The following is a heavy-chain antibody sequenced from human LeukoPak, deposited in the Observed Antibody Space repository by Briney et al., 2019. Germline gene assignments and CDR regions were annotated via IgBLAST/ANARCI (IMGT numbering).Heavy chain of an antibody. CDR3: AKDIALGSSGWYGGGHAPVY. D-gene: IGHD6-19*01. CDR1: GFTFSSYG. Sequence: GGSLRLSCAASGFTFSSYGMRWVRQAPGKGLEWVAVISYDGSNKYYADSVKGRFTISRDNSKNTLYLQMNSLRAEDTAVYYCAKDIALGSSGWYGGGHAPVYWGQGTLVTVSS. CDR2: ISYDGSNK. V-gene: IGHV3-30*18. J-gene: IGHJ4*02.